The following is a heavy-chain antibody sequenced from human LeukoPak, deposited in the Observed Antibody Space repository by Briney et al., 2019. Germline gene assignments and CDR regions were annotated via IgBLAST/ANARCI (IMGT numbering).Heavy chain of an antibody. CDR1: GFTFSSYS. CDR3: ARGWSDDAFDI. D-gene: IGHD2-15*01. V-gene: IGHV3-48*01. CDR2: ISSSSSTI. J-gene: IGHJ3*02. Sequence: GGSLRLSCAASGFTFSSYSMNWVRQAPGKGLEWVSYISSSSSTIYYADSVKGRFTISRDNAKNSLYLQMSSLRAEDTAVYYCARGWSDDAFDIWGQGTMVTVSS.